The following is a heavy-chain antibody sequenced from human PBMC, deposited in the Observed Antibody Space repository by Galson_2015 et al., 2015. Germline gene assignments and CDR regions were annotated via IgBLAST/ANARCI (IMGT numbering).Heavy chain of an antibody. CDR2: ISSSSATI. V-gene: IGHV3-48*03. J-gene: IGHJ3*02. CDR1: GFTFSTYE. D-gene: IGHD6-19*01. Sequence: SLRLSCAASGFTFSTYEMNWVRQAPGKGLEWIPYISSSSATIHYADSVKGRFTVSRDNAKNSLYLQMNSLRAEDTAVYYCARGPGGWSSVSAFDIWGQGTMVTVSS. CDR3: ARGPGGWSSVSAFDI.